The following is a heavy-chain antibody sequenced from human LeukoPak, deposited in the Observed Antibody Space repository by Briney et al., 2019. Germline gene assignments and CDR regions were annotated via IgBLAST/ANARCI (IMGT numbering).Heavy chain of an antibody. CDR1: GGSISSGGHY. J-gene: IGHJ4*02. CDR2: MYYRGTP. Sequence: KPSETLSLTCTVSGGSISSGGHYWGWIRQHPGKGLEWIGYMYYRGTPYYNPSLKSRVTISEGMSKSQFSLKLSSVTAADTAVYYCARDPFGSTYFDYWGQGTLVTVSS. V-gene: IGHV4-31*03. CDR3: ARDPFGSTYFDY. D-gene: IGHD6-13*01.